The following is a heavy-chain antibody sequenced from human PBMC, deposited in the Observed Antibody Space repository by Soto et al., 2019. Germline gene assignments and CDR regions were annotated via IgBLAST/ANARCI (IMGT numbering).Heavy chain of an antibody. Sequence: GGSLRLSCAASGFTFSSYAMHWVRQAPGKGLEWVAVISYDGSNKYYADSVKGRFTISRDNSKNTLYLQMNSLVAEDTAVYYCARGYLDVRPAPGSLPEPHYFDYWGQGTLVTVSS. CDR2: ISYDGSNK. J-gene: IGHJ4*02. D-gene: IGHD2-2*03. CDR3: ARGYLDVRPAPGSLPEPHYFDY. V-gene: IGHV3-30-3*01. CDR1: GFTFSSYA.